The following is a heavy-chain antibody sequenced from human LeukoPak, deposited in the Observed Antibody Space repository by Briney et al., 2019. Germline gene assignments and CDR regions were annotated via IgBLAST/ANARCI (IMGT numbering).Heavy chain of an antibody. CDR1: GGSFSGYY. D-gene: IGHD2-8*01. V-gene: IGHV4-34*01. CDR3: ARQGGYCTNGVCYNEQLYNWFDL. J-gene: IGHJ5*02. CDR2: INHSGST. Sequence: SETLTLTCAVYGGSFSGYYWSWIRQPPGKGLEWIGEINHSGSTNYNPSLKSRVTISVDTSKNQFSLNLSSVTAADTAVYYCARQGGYCTNGVCYNEQLYNWFDLWGQGTLVTVSS.